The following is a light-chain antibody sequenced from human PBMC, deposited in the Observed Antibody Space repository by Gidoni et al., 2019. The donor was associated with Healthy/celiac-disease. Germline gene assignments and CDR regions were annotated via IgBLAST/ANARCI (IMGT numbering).Light chain of an antibody. J-gene: IGLJ3*02. CDR1: SSDVGRYNL. CDR3: CSCAGSSTFV. Sequence: QSALTQPASVSGSPGQSITISCTGTSSDVGRYNLVSWYQQHPGKAPKLMSYEVSRRPSGFSNRFSGSKSCDTASLTISGLQSEDEAAYFCCSCAGSSTFVFGGGTKLTVL. CDR2: EVS. V-gene: IGLV2-23*02.